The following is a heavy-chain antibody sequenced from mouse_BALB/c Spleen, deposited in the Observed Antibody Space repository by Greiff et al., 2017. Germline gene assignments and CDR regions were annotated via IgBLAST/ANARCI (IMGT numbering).Heavy chain of an antibody. CDR2: ISSGGST. J-gene: IGHJ2*01. Sequence: EVQGVESGGGLVKPGGSLKLSCAASGFTFSSYAMSWVRQTPEKRLEWVASISSGGSTYYPDSVKGRFTISRDNARNILYLQMSSLRSEDTAMYYCARDEYFDYWGQGTTLTVSS. V-gene: IGHV5-6-5*01. CDR3: ARDEYFDY. CDR1: GFTFSSYA.